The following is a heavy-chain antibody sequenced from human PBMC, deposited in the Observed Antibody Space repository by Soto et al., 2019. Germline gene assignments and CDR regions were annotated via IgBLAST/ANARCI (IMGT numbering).Heavy chain of an antibody. D-gene: IGHD3-16*01. J-gene: IGHJ4*02. CDR1: GFTFSSYG. V-gene: IGHV3-30*18. CDR3: AKGLIYIDY. CDR2: ISDDGSNK. Sequence: PGGSLRLSCAASGFTFSSYGMHWVRQAPGKGLEWVAAISDDGSNKYYADSVKGRFTISRDNSKNTLYLQMNSLRAEDTAVYYCAKGLIYIDYWGQGTLVTVSS.